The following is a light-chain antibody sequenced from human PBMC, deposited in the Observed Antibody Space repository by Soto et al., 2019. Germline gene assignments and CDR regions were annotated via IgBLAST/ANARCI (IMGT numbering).Light chain of an antibody. CDR3: QQYNSYST. J-gene: IGKJ1*01. Sequence: DIQMTQSPSTLSGSLGDRVTITCRACQSIISWLAWYQHKPGKAPKLLIYDASSLESGVPSRFSGSGSGTEFTLTISSLQPDDFATYYCQQYNSYSTFGQGTKVDI. CDR1: QSIISW. V-gene: IGKV1-5*01. CDR2: DAS.